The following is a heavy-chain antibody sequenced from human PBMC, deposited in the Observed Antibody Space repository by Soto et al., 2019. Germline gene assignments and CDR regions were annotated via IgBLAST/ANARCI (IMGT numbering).Heavy chain of an antibody. J-gene: IGHJ6*02. CDR2: INAGNGNT. Sequence: AASVKVSCKASGYTFTSYAMHWVRQAPGQRLEWMGWINAGNGNTKYSQKFQGRVTITRDTSASTAYMELSSLRSEDTAVYYCAREPGGDFWSGGYGMDVWGQGTTVTVSS. V-gene: IGHV1-3*01. CDR1: GYTFTSYA. D-gene: IGHD3-3*01. CDR3: AREPGGDFWSGGYGMDV.